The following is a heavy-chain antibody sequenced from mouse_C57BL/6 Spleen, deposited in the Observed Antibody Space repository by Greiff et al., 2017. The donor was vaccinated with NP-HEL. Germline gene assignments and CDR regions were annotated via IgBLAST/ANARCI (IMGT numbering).Heavy chain of an antibody. Sequence: QVQLQQPGAELVRPGSSVKLSCKASGYTFTSYWMDWVKQRPGQGLEWIGNIYPSDSETHYNQKFKDKATLPVDKSSSTAYMQLSSLTSEDSAVYYCARWDTSYWYFDVWGTGTTVTVSS. CDR1: GYTFTSYW. V-gene: IGHV1-61*01. CDR2: IYPSDSET. CDR3: ARWDTSYWYFDV. D-gene: IGHD4-1*01. J-gene: IGHJ1*03.